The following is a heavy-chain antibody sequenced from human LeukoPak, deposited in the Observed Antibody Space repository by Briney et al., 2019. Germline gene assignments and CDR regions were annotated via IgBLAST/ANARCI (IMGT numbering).Heavy chain of an antibody. Sequence: GGSLRLSCAASGYTFRNYAIHWVRQAPGKRPECVAVISFDGNRKYYADFVKGRFTISRDDSTNTAYLQMNSLRPEDTAIFYCVKRGGGDHGLDVWGQGTTVTVSS. V-gene: IGHV3-30*18. CDR3: VKRGGGDHGLDV. J-gene: IGHJ6*02. D-gene: IGHD2-21*02. CDR2: ISFDGNRK. CDR1: GYTFRNYA.